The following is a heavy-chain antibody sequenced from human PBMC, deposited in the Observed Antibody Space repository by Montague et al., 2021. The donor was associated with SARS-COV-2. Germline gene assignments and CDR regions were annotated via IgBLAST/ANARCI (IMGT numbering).Heavy chain of an antibody. J-gene: IGHJ3*02. CDR2: IDWGDDK. CDR1: GFSLSTSGMC. CDR3: AHDRVTMIVVAKADAFDX. Sequence: PALVKPTQTLTLTCTFSGFSLSTSGMCVSWIRQPPGKALEWLARIDWGDDKRYSPSLKSRLTITKDTSKNQVVLTMTNMDPVDTATYYCAHDRVTMIVVAKADAFDXWGQGTMVTVSS. D-gene: IGHD3-22*01. V-gene: IGHV2-5*08.